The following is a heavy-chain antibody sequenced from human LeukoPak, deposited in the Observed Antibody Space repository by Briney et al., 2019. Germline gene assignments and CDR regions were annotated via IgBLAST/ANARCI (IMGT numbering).Heavy chain of an antibody. J-gene: IGHJ4*02. CDR3: ARDPKWAFGGPKGGDFDY. Sequence: SETLSLTCTVSGGSISSSSYYWGWIRQPPGKGLEWIGSIYYSGSTYYNPSLKSRVTISVDTSKNQFSLKLSSVTAADTAVYYCARDPKWAFGGPKGGDFDYWGQGTLVTVSS. CDR1: GGSISSSSYY. CDR2: IYYSGST. V-gene: IGHV4-39*02. D-gene: IGHD3-16*01.